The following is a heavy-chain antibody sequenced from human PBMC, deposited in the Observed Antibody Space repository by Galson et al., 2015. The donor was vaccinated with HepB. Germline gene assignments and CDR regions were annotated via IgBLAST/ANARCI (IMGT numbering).Heavy chain of an antibody. V-gene: IGHV3-53*01. CDR2: IYTGGNT. Sequence: SLRLSCAASGFIVSSNYMTWVRQAPGKGLEWVSVIYTGGNTDYADSAKGRFTISRDNSKNTLYLEMNNLRVEDTAVYYCARGYSRSWYSGLGYWGQGTLVTVSS. J-gene: IGHJ4*02. D-gene: IGHD6-13*01. CDR1: GFIVSSNY. CDR3: ARGYSRSWYSGLGY.